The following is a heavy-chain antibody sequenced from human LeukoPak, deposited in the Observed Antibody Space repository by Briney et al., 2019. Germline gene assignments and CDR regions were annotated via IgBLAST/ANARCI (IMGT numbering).Heavy chain of an antibody. Sequence: SETLSLTRAVYGGSFSGYYWSWIRQPPGKGLEWIGEINHSGSTNYNPSLKSRVTISVDTSKNQFSLKLSSVTAADTAVYYCAREVVRGVKISDFDYWGQGTLVTVSS. D-gene: IGHD3-10*01. CDR2: INHSGST. J-gene: IGHJ4*02. CDR3: AREVVRGVKISDFDY. CDR1: GGSFSGYY. V-gene: IGHV4-34*01.